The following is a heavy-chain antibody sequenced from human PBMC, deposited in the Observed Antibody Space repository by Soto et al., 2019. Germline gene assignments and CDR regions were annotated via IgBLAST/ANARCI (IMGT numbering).Heavy chain of an antibody. CDR2: IDYSGST. D-gene: IGHD4-4*01. CDR1: GGSISSGDYY. J-gene: IGHJ2*01. CDR3: ARDGRGYSNYPDWYFDL. V-gene: IGHV4-30-4*01. Sequence: QVQLQESGPGLVKPSQTLSLTCTVSGGSISSGDYYWSWIRQPPGKGLEWIGYIDYSGSTYYNPSIKSRVTISVDTSKNQFSLKLSSVTAADTAVYYCARDGRGYSNYPDWYFDLWGRGTLVTVSS.